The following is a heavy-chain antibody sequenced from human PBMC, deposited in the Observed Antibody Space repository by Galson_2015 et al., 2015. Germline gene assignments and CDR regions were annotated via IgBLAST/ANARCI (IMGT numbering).Heavy chain of an antibody. V-gene: IGHV3-33*01. CDR1: GFTFSSYG. J-gene: IGHJ6*02. D-gene: IGHD3-10*01. CDR2: IWYDGSNK. CDR3: ARERYYGSGSVTYGMDV. Sequence: SLRLSCAASGFTFSSYGMHRVRQAPGKGLEWVAVIWYDGSNKYYADSVKGRCTISRDNSKNTLYLQMNSLRAEDTAVYCCARERYYGSGSVTYGMDVWGQGTTLTVTS.